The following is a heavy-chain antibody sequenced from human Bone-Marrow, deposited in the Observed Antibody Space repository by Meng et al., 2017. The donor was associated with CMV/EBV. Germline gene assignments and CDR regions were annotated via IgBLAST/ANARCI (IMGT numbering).Heavy chain of an antibody. Sequence: GESLKISCAASGFTFSSYWMHWVRQAPGKGLVWVSRINSDGSSTSYADSVKGRFTISRDNAKNTLYLQMNSLRAEDTAVYYCARDQGSSSSLDYWGHGTLVTVSS. CDR3: ARDQGSSSSLDY. V-gene: IGHV3-74*01. D-gene: IGHD6-6*01. CDR1: GFTFSSYW. J-gene: IGHJ4*01. CDR2: INSDGSST.